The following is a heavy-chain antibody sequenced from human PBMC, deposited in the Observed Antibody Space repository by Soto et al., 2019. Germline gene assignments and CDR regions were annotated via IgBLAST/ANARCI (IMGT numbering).Heavy chain of an antibody. Sequence: SETLSLTCAASDDSMSSGHYYWSWIRQPPGKGLEWIGYIYYSGSTYYNPSLKSRLTISVDKSKNQFSLKLSSVTAADTAFYYCARGSGSYPLPYFDYWGQKTLVTVSS. CDR2: IYYSGST. V-gene: IGHV4-30-4*01. CDR3: ARGSGSYPLPYFDY. J-gene: IGHJ4*02. D-gene: IGHD3-22*01. CDR1: DDSMSSGHYY.